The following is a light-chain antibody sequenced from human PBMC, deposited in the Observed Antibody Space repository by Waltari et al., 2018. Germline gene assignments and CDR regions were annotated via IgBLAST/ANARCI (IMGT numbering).Light chain of an antibody. CDR3: HQYGNSPFT. CDR2: SSS. V-gene: IGKV3-20*01. CDR1: RSVSGDY. J-gene: IGKJ3*01. Sequence: EVVLTQSPGPLSLSPGERATLSCGASRSVSGDYLAWYQQKPGQAPRLLIHSSSSRATGVPDRFSGSGSGTDFTLTISRLEPEDFAVYYCHQYGNSPFTFGPGTKVDIK.